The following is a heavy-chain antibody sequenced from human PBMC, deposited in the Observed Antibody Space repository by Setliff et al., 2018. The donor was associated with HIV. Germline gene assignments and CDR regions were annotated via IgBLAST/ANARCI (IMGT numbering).Heavy chain of an antibody. CDR2: ISWNGVNI. V-gene: IGHV3-9*01. CDR1: GFIFDDYA. Sequence: GGSLRLSCAASGFIFDDYAMHWVRQVPGKGLEWVSGISWNGVNIVYADSVKGRFTISRDNAKNSLYLQMNSLRAEDTATYYCARDLTLYKLWGQGTLVTVSS. D-gene: IGHD1-1*01. CDR3: ARDLTLYKL. J-gene: IGHJ4*02.